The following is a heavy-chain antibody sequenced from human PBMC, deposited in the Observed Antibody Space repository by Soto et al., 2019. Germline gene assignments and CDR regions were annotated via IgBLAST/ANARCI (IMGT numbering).Heavy chain of an antibody. V-gene: IGHV3-49*04. Sequence: GGSLRLSCTASGFTFGYYAMSWVRQAPGKGLEWVGFIRSKAYGGTTEYAASVKGRFTISRDDSKSIAYLQMNSLKTEDTAVYYCTRDXSGWYGPTYYYYYGMDVWGQGTTVTVSS. CDR2: IRSKAYGGTT. J-gene: IGHJ6*02. CDR3: TRDXSGWYGPTYYYYYGMDV. CDR1: GFTFGYYA. D-gene: IGHD6-19*01.